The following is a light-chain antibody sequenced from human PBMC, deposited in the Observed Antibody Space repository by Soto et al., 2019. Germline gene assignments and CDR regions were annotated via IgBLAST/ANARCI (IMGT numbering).Light chain of an antibody. Sequence: EIVMTQSPATLSVSPGERATLSCRASQSVSSNLAWYQQKPGQAPRLLMYGASTRATGIQDRFSGSGSGTEFTLTISSLQSEDFAVYYCQQHHNWPPWTFGQGTKVEIK. J-gene: IGKJ1*01. V-gene: IGKV3-15*01. CDR3: QQHHNWPPWT. CDR1: QSVSSN. CDR2: GAS.